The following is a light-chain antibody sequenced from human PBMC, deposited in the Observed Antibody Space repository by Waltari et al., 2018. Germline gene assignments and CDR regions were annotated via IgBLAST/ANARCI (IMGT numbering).Light chain of an antibody. CDR3: QQSDSTPRT. J-gene: IGKJ1*01. CDR2: AAS. V-gene: IGKV1-39*01. Sequence: DIQMTQSPSPLSASVGDRVTITCRASQSISSYLNWYQQKPGNATKLLIYAASSLQSGVPSRVSGSGSGTDFTLTISSLQPEEVATYYCQQSDSTPRTFGQGTKVEIQ. CDR1: QSISSY.